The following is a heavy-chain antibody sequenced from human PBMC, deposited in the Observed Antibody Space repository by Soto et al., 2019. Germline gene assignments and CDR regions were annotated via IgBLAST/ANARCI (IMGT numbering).Heavy chain of an antibody. V-gene: IGHV3-23*01. J-gene: IGHJ6*02. CDR2: ISGSGGST. D-gene: IGHD6-13*01. CDR1: GFTFSSYA. Sequence: GGSLRLSCAASGFTFSSYAMSWVRQAPGKGLEWVSAISGSGGSTYYADSVKGRFTISRDNSKNTLYLQMNSLRAEDTAVYYCARRRLRGGLAAAATYGMDVWGQGTTVTVS. CDR3: ARRRLRGGLAAAATYGMDV.